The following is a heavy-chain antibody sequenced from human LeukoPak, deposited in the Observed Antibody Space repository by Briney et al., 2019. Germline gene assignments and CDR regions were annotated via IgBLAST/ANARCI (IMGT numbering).Heavy chain of an antibody. Sequence: PGGSLRLSCAASGFTFDDYAMHWVRQAPGKGLEWVSGISWNSGSIGYADSVKGRFTISRDNAKNSLYLQMNSLRAEDMALYYCASGTSSLFNWGQGTLVTVSS. J-gene: IGHJ4*02. V-gene: IGHV3-9*03. CDR1: GFTFDDYA. CDR3: ASGTSSLFN. CDR2: ISWNSGSI. D-gene: IGHD1-7*01.